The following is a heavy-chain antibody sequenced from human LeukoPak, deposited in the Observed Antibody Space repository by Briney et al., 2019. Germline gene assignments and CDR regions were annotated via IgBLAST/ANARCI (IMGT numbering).Heavy chain of an antibody. D-gene: IGHD3-3*01. Sequence: PGGSLRLSCAASGFTFDDYAMHWVRQAPGKGLEWVSLISGDGGSTYYADSVKGRFTISRDNSKNSLYLQMNSLRTGDTALYYCAKDYDFWSGFDYWGQGTLVTVSS. J-gene: IGHJ4*02. CDR2: ISGDGGST. V-gene: IGHV3-43*02. CDR1: GFTFDDYA. CDR3: AKDYDFWSGFDY.